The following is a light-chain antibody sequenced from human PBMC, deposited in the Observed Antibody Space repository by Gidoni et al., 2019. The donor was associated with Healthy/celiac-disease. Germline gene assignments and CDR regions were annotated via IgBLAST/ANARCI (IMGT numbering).Light chain of an antibody. J-gene: IGLJ2*01. Sequence: QPAPTQPASVSGSPGQSITMSFTGPSSDVGSYNLVPWYQQHPGKAPKLMIYEGSTRPSGVSKRFSGSKSGNTASLTISGLQAEDEADYYCCSYAGSSTVFGGGTTLTVL. V-gene: IGLV2-23*01. CDR2: EGS. CDR1: SSDVGSYNL. CDR3: CSYAGSSTV.